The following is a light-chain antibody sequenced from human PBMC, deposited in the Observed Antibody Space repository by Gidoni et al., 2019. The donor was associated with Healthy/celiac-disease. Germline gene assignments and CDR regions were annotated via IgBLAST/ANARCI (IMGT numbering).Light chain of an antibody. Sequence: DIQMTQSPSSLSASVGDRVTITCQASQDISNYLNWYQQKPGKAPKLLIYDASNLETGVPSRFSGSGSGTDLTFTISSLQPEDIATYYCQQYDNLPLTVGGXTKVEIK. CDR2: DAS. CDR3: QQYDNLPLT. V-gene: IGKV1-33*01. J-gene: IGKJ4*01. CDR1: QDISNY.